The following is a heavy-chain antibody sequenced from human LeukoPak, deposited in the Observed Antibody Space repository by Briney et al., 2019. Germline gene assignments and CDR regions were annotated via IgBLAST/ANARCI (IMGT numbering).Heavy chain of an antibody. CDR3: GRQPCAAAHGAFDP. Sequence: PGGSLRLSCAASGVTLSSDTIGSLCQAPGKGPEWISSISDDGKYIYYADSVRGRFTISRDDANNSLSLQMNNLRAEDTALYPCGRQPCAAAHGAFDPWGQGTLVIVSS. V-gene: IGHV3-21*04. J-gene: IGHJ5*02. CDR1: GVTLSSDT. D-gene: IGHD6-25*01. CDR2: ISDDGKYI.